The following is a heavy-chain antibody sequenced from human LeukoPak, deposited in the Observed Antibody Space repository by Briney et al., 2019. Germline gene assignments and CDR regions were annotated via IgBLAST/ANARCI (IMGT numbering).Heavy chain of an antibody. D-gene: IGHD6-6*01. CDR3: AHSQALVRTWDY. CDR1: GFSLSTSGVG. CDR2: IYWNDDK. Sequence: SGPTLVKPTQTLTLTCTFSGFSLSTSGVGVGWIRQPPGKALEWLALIYWNDDKRHSPSLKSRLTITKDTSKNQVVLTMTNMDPVDTATYYCAHSQALVRTWDYWGQGALVTVSS. J-gene: IGHJ4*02. V-gene: IGHV2-5*01.